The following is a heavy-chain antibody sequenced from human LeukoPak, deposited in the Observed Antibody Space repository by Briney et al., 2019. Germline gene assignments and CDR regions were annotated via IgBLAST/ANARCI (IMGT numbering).Heavy chain of an antibody. CDR3: ASFIVGTPGGNAFDI. CDR2: INAGNGNT. Sequence: ASVKVSCKASGYTFTSYAMHWVRQAPGQRLEWMGWINAGNGNTKYSQKFQGRVTITRDTSASTAYMELRSLRSDDTAVYYCASFIVGTPGGNAFDIWGQGTMVTVSS. V-gene: IGHV1-3*01. D-gene: IGHD1-26*01. CDR1: GYTFTSYA. J-gene: IGHJ3*02.